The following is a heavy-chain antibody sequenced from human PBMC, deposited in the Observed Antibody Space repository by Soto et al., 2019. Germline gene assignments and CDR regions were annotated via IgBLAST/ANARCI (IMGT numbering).Heavy chain of an antibody. V-gene: IGHV3-23*01. CDR2: IGGSGDDT. D-gene: IGHD5-18*01. Sequence: PGGSLRLSCAASGFTFSSCAMSWVRQAPGKGLEWVSGIGGSGDDTEYTDSVKGRFTISRDNSKNTLYLQMNSLRAEDTAVYYCARDPPPGYRYGGAFDIWGQGTMVTVSS. CDR3: ARDPPPGYRYGGAFDI. CDR1: GFTFSSCA. J-gene: IGHJ3*02.